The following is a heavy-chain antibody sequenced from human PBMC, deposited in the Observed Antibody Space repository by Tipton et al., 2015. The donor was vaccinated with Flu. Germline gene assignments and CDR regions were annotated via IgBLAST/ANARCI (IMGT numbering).Heavy chain of an antibody. D-gene: IGHD3-22*01. J-gene: IGHJ6*02. CDR2: IYSGGST. CDR3: ARVTYYYDSSGYYYGMDV. Sequence: QLVQSGGGLIQPGGSLRLSCAASGFTVSSNYMSWVRQAPGKGLEWVSVIYSGGSTYYADSVKGRFTISRDNSKNTLYLQINSLRTEDTAVYDCARVTYYYDSSGYYYGMDVWGQGTTVTVSS. CDR1: GFTVSSNY. V-gene: IGHV3-53*01.